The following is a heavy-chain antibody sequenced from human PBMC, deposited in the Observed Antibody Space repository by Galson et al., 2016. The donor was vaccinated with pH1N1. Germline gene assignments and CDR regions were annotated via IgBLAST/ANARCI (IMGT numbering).Heavy chain of an antibody. CDR3: AKREKKGGTTSCYPY. Sequence: SLRLSCAASGFTLSSYAMSWVRQAPGKGLEWVSDISDSGDTTYYADSVKGRFSISRDSSKNTLYLQMNSLRGEDTAVYYCAKREKKGGTTSCYPYWGQGTLVTVSS. CDR1: GFTLSSYA. CDR2: ISDSGDTT. D-gene: IGHD2-2*01. V-gene: IGHV3-23*01. J-gene: IGHJ4*02.